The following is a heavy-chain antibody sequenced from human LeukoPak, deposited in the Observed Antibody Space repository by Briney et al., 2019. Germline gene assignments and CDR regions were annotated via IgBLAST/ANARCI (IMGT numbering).Heavy chain of an antibody. J-gene: IGHJ4*02. CDR1: GAFISNHH. CDR3: ARDKVANDY. D-gene: IGHD5-12*01. CDR2: VYSSGDT. V-gene: IGHV4-4*07. Sequence: SETLSLTCSVSGAFISNHHWSWIRQPAGKGLEWIGRVYSSGDTTYNPSLRSRVTISVDKSKSQFSLRLTSVTAADTAVYYCARDKVANDYWGQGTLVTVAS.